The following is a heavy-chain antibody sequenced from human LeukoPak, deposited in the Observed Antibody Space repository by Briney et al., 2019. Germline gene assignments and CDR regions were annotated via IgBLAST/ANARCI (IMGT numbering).Heavy chain of an antibody. J-gene: IGHJ3*02. CDR1: GFTFSSYW. CDR3: ASEAGYGGSYPSAFDI. D-gene: IGHD4-23*01. CDR2: IKQDGSEK. V-gene: IGHV3-7*03. Sequence: GGSLRLSCAASGFTFSSYWMSWVRQAPGKGLEWVANIKQDGSEKYYVDSVKGRFTISRDNSKNTLYLQMNSLRAEDTAVYYCASEAGYGGSYPSAFDIWGQGTMVTVSS.